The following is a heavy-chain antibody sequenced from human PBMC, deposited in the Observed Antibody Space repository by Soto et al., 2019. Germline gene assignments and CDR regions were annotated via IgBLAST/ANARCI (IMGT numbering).Heavy chain of an antibody. CDR3: ARVRDCSGGTCYSWWFDP. CDR2: IYYSGST. V-gene: IGHV4-59*01. D-gene: IGHD2-15*01. Sequence: SETLSLTCTVSGASISTYYWSWIRQPPGKGLEWIGHIYYSGSTSYNSSLKSRVTISMDTSKSQLSLRLSSVTAADTAVYYCARVRDCSGGTCYSWWFDPWGQGTLVTVS. CDR1: GASISTYY. J-gene: IGHJ5*02.